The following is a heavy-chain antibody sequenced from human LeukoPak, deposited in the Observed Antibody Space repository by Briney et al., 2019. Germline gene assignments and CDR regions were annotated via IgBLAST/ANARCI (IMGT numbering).Heavy chain of an antibody. J-gene: IGHJ5*02. CDR2: ISPNSGDT. CDR3: ARESACGTTNCLAPADWLDP. Sequence: ASVKVSCKGSGYTFTGYYMYWVRQAPGQGLEWMGWISPNSGDTDIAQKFQGRVTMTRDTSIATSYMEVDSLTSDDTAVYYCARESACGTTNCLAPADWLDPWGQGTLVIVSS. D-gene: IGHD2-2*01. CDR1: GYTFTGYY. V-gene: IGHV1-2*02.